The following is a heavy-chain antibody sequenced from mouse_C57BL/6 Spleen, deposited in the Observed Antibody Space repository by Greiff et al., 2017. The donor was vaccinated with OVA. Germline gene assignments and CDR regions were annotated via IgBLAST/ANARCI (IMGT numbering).Heavy chain of an antibody. Sequence: VQLKESGPELVKPGASVKIPCKASGYTFTDYNMDWVKQSHGKSLEWIGDINPNHGGTIYNQKFKGKATLTVDKSASTAYMEFRSLTSEDTEVDYRARRDGSSFYWYFDVWGTGTTVTVSS. CDR2: INPNHGGT. V-gene: IGHV1-18*01. D-gene: IGHD1-1*01. J-gene: IGHJ1*03. CDR1: GYTFTDYN. CDR3: ARRDGSSFYWYFDV.